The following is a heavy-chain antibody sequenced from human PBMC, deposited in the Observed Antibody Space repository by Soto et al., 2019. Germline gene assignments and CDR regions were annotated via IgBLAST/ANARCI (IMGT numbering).Heavy chain of an antibody. CDR3: ARAGPMVRGVRARSSAFDI. CDR1: GFTFSSYG. Sequence: PGGSLRLSCAASGFTFSSYGMHWVRQAPGKGLEWVAVIWYDGSNKYYADSVKGRFTISRDNSKNTLYLQMNSLRAEDTAVYYCARAGPMVRGVRARSSAFDIWGQGTMVTVSS. CDR2: IWYDGSNK. J-gene: IGHJ3*02. D-gene: IGHD3-10*01. V-gene: IGHV3-33*01.